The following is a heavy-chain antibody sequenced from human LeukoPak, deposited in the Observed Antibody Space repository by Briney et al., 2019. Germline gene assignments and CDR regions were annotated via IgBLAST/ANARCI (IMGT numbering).Heavy chain of an antibody. J-gene: IGHJ4*02. CDR1: GFTLSSYW. CDR3: ARDLGGY. D-gene: IGHD3-16*01. V-gene: IGHV3-74*01. Sequence: RGSLRPFWGAPGFTLSSYWIHWVRQAPGEGPVWVSRINSDGSSTSYAASVKGRFTISRDNAKNTLYLQMNSLRAEDTAVYYCARDLGGYWGQGTLVTVSS. CDR2: INSDGSST.